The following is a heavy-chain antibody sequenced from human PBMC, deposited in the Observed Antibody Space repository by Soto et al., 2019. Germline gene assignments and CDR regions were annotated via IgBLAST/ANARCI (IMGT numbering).Heavy chain of an antibody. CDR2: ISGSGGST. CDR1: GFTFSSYA. CDR3: AKSTKTYYYDSSGYSTFDY. V-gene: IGHV3-23*01. D-gene: IGHD3-22*01. Sequence: GGSLRLSCAASGFTFSSYAMSWVRQAPGKGLEWVSAISGSGGSTYYADSVKGRFTISRDNSKNTLYLQMNSLRAEDTAVYYCAKSTKTYYYDSSGYSTFDYWGQGTLVTVSS. J-gene: IGHJ4*02.